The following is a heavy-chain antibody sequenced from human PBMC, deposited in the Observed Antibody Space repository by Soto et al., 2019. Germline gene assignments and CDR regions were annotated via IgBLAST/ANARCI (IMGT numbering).Heavy chain of an antibody. D-gene: IGHD3-3*01. J-gene: IGHJ6*02. Sequence: EVQLVQSGAEVKKPGESLTISCKGSGYTFTDYWISWVRQMPGKGLEWMGWIDPASSYTAYSPSFQGHVIISADKSLSTAYLQWTGLKASDSAFYYCARHEECLSNRYGMDVWGQGTTVPVSS. V-gene: IGHV5-10-1*03. CDR3: ARHEECLSNRYGMDV. CDR2: IDPASSYT. CDR1: GYTFTDYW.